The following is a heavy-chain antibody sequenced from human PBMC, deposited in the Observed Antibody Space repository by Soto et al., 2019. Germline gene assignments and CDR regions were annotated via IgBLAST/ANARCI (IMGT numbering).Heavy chain of an antibody. D-gene: IGHD3-22*01. CDR1: GASVGSGSFY. Sequence: SETLSLTCTVSGASVGSGSFYWSWIRQPPGKGLEWIGYVFFSGSTNYNPSLKSRVTISIDTSKNQFSLKLISVAAADTAVYYCARVSTYYFDSSGSYTSDYWGQGTLVTVSS. CDR3: ARVSTYYFDSSGSYTSDY. J-gene: IGHJ4*02. CDR2: VFFSGST. V-gene: IGHV4-61*01.